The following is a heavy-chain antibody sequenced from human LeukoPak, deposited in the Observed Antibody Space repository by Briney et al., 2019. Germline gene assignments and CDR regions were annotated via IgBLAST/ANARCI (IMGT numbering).Heavy chain of an antibody. CDR3: ARVYSGSYYDY. Sequence: ASVKVSCKASGYTFTGYYMHWVRQAPGQRLEWMGWINAGNGNTKYSQKFQGRVTITRDTSASTAYMELSSLRSEDTAVYYCARVYSGSYYDYWGQGTLVTVSS. J-gene: IGHJ4*02. CDR1: GYTFTGYY. D-gene: IGHD1-26*01. CDR2: INAGNGNT. V-gene: IGHV1-3*01.